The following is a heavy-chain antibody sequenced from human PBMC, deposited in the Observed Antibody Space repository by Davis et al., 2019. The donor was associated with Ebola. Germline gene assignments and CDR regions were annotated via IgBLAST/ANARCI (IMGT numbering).Heavy chain of an antibody. CDR2: IKEDGTQT. J-gene: IGHJ3*02. CDR3: ARDVGWLQFDI. CDR1: GFTFSDYY. D-gene: IGHD5-24*01. V-gene: IGHV3-7*03. Sequence: GESLKISCAASGFTFSDYYMSWIRQAPGKGPEWVATIKEDGTQTNYVDSVKGRFTISRDNAKNSLYLQMNSLRAEDTAVYYCARDVGWLQFDIWGQGTMVTVSS.